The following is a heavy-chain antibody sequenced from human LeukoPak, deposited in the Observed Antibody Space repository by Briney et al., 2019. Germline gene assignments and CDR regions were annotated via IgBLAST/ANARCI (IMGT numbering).Heavy chain of an antibody. CDR2: ISGSGGST. CDR3: AKDGVPATAPSDY. Sequence: GGSLRLSCAASGFTFSSYTMSWVRQAPGKGLEWVSAISGSGGSTYYADSVKGRFTISRDNSKNTLYLQMNSLRAEDTAVYYCAKDGVPATAPSDYWGQGTLVTVSS. D-gene: IGHD2-2*01. J-gene: IGHJ4*02. CDR1: GFTFSSYT. V-gene: IGHV3-23*01.